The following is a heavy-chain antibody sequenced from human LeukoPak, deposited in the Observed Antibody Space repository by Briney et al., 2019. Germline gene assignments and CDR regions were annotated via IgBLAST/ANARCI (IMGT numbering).Heavy chain of an antibody. CDR3: VKDPFFYYGRDV. CDR1: GFTFSRYE. V-gene: IGHV3-64D*09. CDR2: IHHDASGA. D-gene: IGHD3-3*01. J-gene: IGHJ6*02. Sequence: GRSLRLSCAASGFTFSRYEMNWVRQPPGRGLEFVSAIHHDASGAFYAETVKGRFTISRDNSKNILYLDMSRLRAEDTAVYYCVKDPFFYYGRDVWGQGTTVTVSS.